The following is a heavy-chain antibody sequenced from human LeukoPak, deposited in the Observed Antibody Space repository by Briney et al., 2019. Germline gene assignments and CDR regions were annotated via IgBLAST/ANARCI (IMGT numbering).Heavy chain of an antibody. J-gene: IGHJ4*02. D-gene: IGHD2-21*01. CDR2: IYHSGST. CDR3: ARHRCGGDCYSDY. V-gene: IGHV4-39*01. Sequence: SQALSLTCTVSGGSISSGSYYWSWIRQPPGKGLEWIGSIYHSGSTYYNPSLKSRVTISVDTSKNQFSLKLSSVTAADTAVYYCARHRCGGDCYSDYWGQGTLVTVSS. CDR1: GGSISSGSYY.